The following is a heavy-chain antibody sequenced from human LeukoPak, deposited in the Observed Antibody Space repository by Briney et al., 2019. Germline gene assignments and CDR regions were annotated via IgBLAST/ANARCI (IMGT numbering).Heavy chain of an antibody. CDR3: ARGLPYGY. D-gene: IGHD3-10*01. Sequence: SETLPLTCAVYGGSFSGYYWSWIRQPPGKGLEWIGEINHSGSTNYNPSLKSRVTISVDTSKNQFSLKLSSVTAADTAVYYCARGLPYGYWGQGTLVTVSS. V-gene: IGHV4-34*01. J-gene: IGHJ4*02. CDR2: INHSGST. CDR1: GGSFSGYY.